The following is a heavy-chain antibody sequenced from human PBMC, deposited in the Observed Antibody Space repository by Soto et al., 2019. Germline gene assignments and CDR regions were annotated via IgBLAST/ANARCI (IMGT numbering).Heavy chain of an antibody. J-gene: IGHJ4*02. D-gene: IGHD6-19*01. V-gene: IGHV3-11*06. CDR2: ISGSSRYT. Sequence: PGGSLRLSCPPSGFNFSDHYMNWIRQAPGKGLEWVSYISGSSRYTNFADSVKGRFTISRDNAKNSLYLQMNSLRAEDTAVYYCARHTSGWHYYDYWGQGTPVTVSS. CDR1: GFNFSDHY. CDR3: ARHTSGWHYYDY.